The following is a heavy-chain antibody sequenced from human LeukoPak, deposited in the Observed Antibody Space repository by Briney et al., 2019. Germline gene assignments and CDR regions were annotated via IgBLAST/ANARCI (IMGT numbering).Heavy chain of an antibody. CDR2: ISGSGHST. Sequence: PGGSLRLSCAASGFNFNNYALNWVRQAPGKGLEWVSAISGSGHSTYYADSVKGRFTISRDNAKNSLYLQMNSLRAEDTAVYYCAELGITMIGGVWGKGTTVTISS. CDR3: AELGITMIGGV. J-gene: IGHJ6*04. D-gene: IGHD3-10*02. V-gene: IGHV3-23*01. CDR1: GFNFNNYA.